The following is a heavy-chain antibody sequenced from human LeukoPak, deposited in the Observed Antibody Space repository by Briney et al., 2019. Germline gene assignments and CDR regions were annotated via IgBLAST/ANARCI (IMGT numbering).Heavy chain of an antibody. D-gene: IGHD2/OR15-2a*01. CDR3: AAKIFGFYPFDY. CDR1: GFTFNTYA. Sequence: GGSLRLSCTASGFTFNTYAMAWVRQAPGKGLEWVSSIGPTGGDISYAASVKGRFTISRDNSENTLYLQTNRLRAEDTAVYFCAAKIFGFYPFDYWGRGTLVTVSA. J-gene: IGHJ4*02. V-gene: IGHV3-23*01. CDR2: IGPTGGDI.